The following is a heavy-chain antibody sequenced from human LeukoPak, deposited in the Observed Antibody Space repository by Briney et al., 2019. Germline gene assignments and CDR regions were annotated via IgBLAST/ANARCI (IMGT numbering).Heavy chain of an antibody. CDR2: ISAYNGNT. D-gene: IGHD4-17*01. CDR1: GYTFTSYG. CDR3: ARERILYPGQTSIFDDYGDYYYGMDV. J-gene: IGHJ6*02. Sequence: ASVKVSCKASGYTFTSYGISWVRQAPGQGLEWMGWISAYNGNTNYAQKLQGRVTMTTDTSTSTAYMELRSLRSDDTAVYYCARERILYPGQTSIFDDYGDYYYGMDVWAKGPRSPSP. V-gene: IGHV1-18*01.